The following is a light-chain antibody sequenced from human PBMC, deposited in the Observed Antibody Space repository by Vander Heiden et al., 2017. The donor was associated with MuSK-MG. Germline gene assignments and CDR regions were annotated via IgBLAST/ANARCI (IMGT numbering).Light chain of an antibody. CDR2: AAS. CDR3: QQSYSTPIT. J-gene: IGKJ5*01. V-gene: IGKV1-39*01. Sequence: SPSSLSASVGDRVTITCRASQSISSYLNWYQQKPGKAPKLLIYAASSLQSGVPSRFSGSGSGTDFTLTISSLQPEDFATYYCQQSYSTPITFGQGTRLXIK. CDR1: QSISSY.